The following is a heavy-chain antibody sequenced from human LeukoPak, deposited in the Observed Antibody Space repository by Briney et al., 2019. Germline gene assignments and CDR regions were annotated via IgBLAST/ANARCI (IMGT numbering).Heavy chain of an antibody. CDR3: ARVDTAMVIDY. CDR2: IIPILGIA. Sequence: SVKVSCKASGGTFSSYAISWVRQAPGQGLEWMGRIIPILGIANYAQKFQGRVTITADKSTSTAYMELSSLRSEDTAVYYCARVDTAMVIDYWGQGTLVTVPS. D-gene: IGHD5-18*01. J-gene: IGHJ4*02. CDR1: GGTFSSYA. V-gene: IGHV1-69*04.